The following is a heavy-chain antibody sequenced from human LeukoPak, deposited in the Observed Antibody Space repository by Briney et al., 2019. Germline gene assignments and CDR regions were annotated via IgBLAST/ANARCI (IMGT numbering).Heavy chain of an antibody. Sequence: SETLSLTCAVYGGSFSGYYWSWIRQPPEKGLEWIGEINHSGSTNYNPSLKSRVTISVDTSKNQFSLKLSSVTAADTAVYYCARKWLPLLWGQGTLVTVSS. D-gene: IGHD2-8*01. J-gene: IGHJ4*02. V-gene: IGHV4-34*01. CDR2: INHSGST. CDR3: ARKWLPLL. CDR1: GGSFSGYY.